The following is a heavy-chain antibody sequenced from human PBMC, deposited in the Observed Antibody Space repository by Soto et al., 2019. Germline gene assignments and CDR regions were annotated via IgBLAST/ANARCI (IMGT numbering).Heavy chain of an antibody. CDR2: IIPIFGTA. Sequence: GASVKVSCKASGGTFSSYAISWVRQAPGQGLEWMGGIIPIFGTANYAQKFQGRVTITADESTSTAYMELSSLRSEDTAVYYCARVPSRLSYSSGWYFDYWGQGTLVTVSS. CDR1: GGTFSSYA. CDR3: ARVPSRLSYSSGWYFDY. D-gene: IGHD6-19*01. V-gene: IGHV1-69*13. J-gene: IGHJ4*02.